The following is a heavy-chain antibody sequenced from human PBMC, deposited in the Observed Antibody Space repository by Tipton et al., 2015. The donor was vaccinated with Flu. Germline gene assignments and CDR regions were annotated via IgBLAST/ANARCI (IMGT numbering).Heavy chain of an antibody. CDR1: GGSISSKIYY. Sequence: TLSLTCTVSGGSISSKIYYWSWIRRTPGKGLEWIGGIDQGGNTYYKASLKSRVTISADTSKNQFSLNLRSVTAADTAVYYCARQKGGISSGYYYYFDYWGQGTLVTVSS. V-gene: IGHV4-39*07. CDR2: IDQGGNT. J-gene: IGHJ4*02. D-gene: IGHD3-22*01. CDR3: ARQKGGISSGYYYYFDY.